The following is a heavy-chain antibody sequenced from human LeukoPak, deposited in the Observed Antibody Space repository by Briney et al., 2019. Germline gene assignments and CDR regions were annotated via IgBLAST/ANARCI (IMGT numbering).Heavy chain of an antibody. CDR3: ARERADFWSGYYGGRERASYYMDV. V-gene: IGHV3-30-3*01. Sequence: PGGSLRLSCAASGFTFSSYAMHWVRQAPGKGLEWVAVISYDRSNKYYADSVKGRFTISRDNSKDTLYLQMNSLRAEDTAVYYCARERADFWSGYYGGRERASYYMDVWGKGTTVTVSS. J-gene: IGHJ6*03. CDR2: ISYDRSNK. D-gene: IGHD3-3*01. CDR1: GFTFSSYA.